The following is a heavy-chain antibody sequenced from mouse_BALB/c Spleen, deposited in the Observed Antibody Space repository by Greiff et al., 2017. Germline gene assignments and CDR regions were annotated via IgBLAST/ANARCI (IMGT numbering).Heavy chain of an antibody. J-gene: IGHJ3*01. V-gene: IGHV3-1*02. CDR3: AGHKGDFAY. Sequence: EVKLQESGPDLVKPSQSLSLTCTVTGYSITSGYSWHWNRQLPGNKLEWMGYIHYSGSTNYNPSLKSRISITRDTSKNQFFLQLNSVTTEDTATYYCAGHKGDFAYWGQGTLVTVSA. D-gene: IGHD3-3*01. CDR2: IHYSGST. CDR1: GYSITSGYS.